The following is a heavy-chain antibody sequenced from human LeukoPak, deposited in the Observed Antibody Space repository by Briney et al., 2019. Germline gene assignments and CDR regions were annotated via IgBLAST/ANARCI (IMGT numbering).Heavy chain of an antibody. Sequence: PGGSLRLSCAASGFTFSSYAMSWVRQAPGKGLEWVSAISGSGGSTYYADSVKGRFTISRDKSKNTLSLQMNSLRAEGTAVYYCAKCARVDWLPIDYWGQGTLVTVSS. CDR2: ISGSGGST. V-gene: IGHV3-23*01. CDR1: GFTFSSYA. D-gene: IGHD3-9*01. CDR3: AKCARVDWLPIDY. J-gene: IGHJ4*02.